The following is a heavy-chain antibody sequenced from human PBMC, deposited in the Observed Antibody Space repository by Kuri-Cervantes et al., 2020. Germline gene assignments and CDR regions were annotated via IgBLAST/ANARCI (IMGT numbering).Heavy chain of an antibody. J-gene: IGHJ4*02. CDR2: ISAYNGNT. V-gene: IGHV1-18*01. CDR1: GYTFTSYG. D-gene: IGHD6-13*01. CDR3: ARVRSNYFDY. Sequence: ASVKVSCKASGYTFTSYGISWVRQAPGQGLERMGWISAYNGNTKYSQKFQGRVTITRDTSASTAYMELSSLRSEDTAVYYCARVRSNYFDYWGQGTLVTVSS.